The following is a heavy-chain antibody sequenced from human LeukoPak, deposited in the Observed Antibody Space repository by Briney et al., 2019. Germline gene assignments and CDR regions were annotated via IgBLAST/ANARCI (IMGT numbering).Heavy chain of an antibody. CDR1: GFTFSNYN. Sequence: PGGSLRLSCEASGFTFSNYNINWVRQAPGKGLEWISYIGSSDSSSSTKFYAGSVKGRFTISRDNAKNSLYLQMSSLRAEDTAVYYCATSIYAPLQHWGQGTLVAVSS. CDR2: IGSSDSSSSTK. J-gene: IGHJ1*01. CDR3: ATSIYAPLQH. D-gene: IGHD2-2*01. V-gene: IGHV3-48*01.